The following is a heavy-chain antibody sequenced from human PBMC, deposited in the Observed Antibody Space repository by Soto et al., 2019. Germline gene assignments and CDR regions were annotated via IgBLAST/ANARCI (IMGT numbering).Heavy chain of an antibody. Sequence: PSETLSLTCTVSGGSISSGGYYWSWIRQHPGKGLEWIGYIYYSGSTYYNPSLKSRVTISVDTSKNQFSLKLSSVTAADTAVYYCARAYGDYEVWFDYWGQGTLVTVSS. D-gene: IGHD4-17*01. CDR2: IYYSGST. J-gene: IGHJ4*02. CDR3: ARAYGDYEVWFDY. V-gene: IGHV4-31*03. CDR1: GGSISSGGYY.